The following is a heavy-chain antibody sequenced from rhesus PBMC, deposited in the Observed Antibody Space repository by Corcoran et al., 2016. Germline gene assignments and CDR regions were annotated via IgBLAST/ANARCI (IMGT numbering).Heavy chain of an antibody. CDR3: ARRGYSYNYFDY. Sequence: QVQLQESGPGLVKPSETMSLTCAVSGGSISGGYDWSWIRQPPGKGLEGIGFIYGSTGSTNYHPSLTNRVTISNDTSKNQCSLKLSSVTAADTAVYYCARRGYSYNYFDYWGQGVLVTVSS. V-gene: IGHV4-76*01. J-gene: IGHJ4*01. CDR1: GGSISGGYD. D-gene: IGHD5-12*01. CDR2: IYGSTGST.